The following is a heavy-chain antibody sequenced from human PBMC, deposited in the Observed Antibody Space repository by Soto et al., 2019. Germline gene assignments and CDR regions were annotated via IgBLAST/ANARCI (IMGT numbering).Heavy chain of an antibody. CDR2: IYRGGST. CDR1: GGSIGSGGYS. D-gene: IGHD2-21*01. Sequence: QLQLQESGSGLVKPSQTLSLTCAVSGGSIGSGGYSWTWIRQPPGKGLEWIGYIYRGGSTYYNPSLRGRVTISIDKSKEQFSLKLSSVTAADTAVYYCAKSQGDYWWFDLWGRGTLVTVSS. J-gene: IGHJ2*01. CDR3: AKSQGDYWWFDL. V-gene: IGHV4-30-2*01.